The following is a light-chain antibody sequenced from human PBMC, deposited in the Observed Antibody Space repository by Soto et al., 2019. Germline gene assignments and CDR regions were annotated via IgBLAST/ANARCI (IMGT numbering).Light chain of an antibody. CDR2: AAS. Sequence: IQLTPSPSSLSASVGDRVTITCRASQGISSYLAWYQQTPGKAPKLLIYAASTLQSGVPSRFSGSGSGTDFTLTISSLQPEDFAVYYCQLYRDSLSITFGQGTRLEI. CDR1: QGISSY. CDR3: QLYRDSLSIT. J-gene: IGKJ5*01. V-gene: IGKV1-9*01.